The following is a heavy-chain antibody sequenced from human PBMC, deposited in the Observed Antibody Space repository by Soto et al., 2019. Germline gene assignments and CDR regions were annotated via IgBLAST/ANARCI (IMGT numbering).Heavy chain of an antibody. Sequence: KPSETLSLTGTVSGGSISSSSYYWGWIRQPPGKGLEWIGSIYYSGSTYYNPSLKSRVTISVDTSKNQFSLKLSSVTAADTAVYYCARSTHSSQNPLIDFWGQGTLVTVSS. D-gene: IGHD6-6*01. CDR3: ARSTHSSQNPLIDF. J-gene: IGHJ4*02. V-gene: IGHV4-39*01. CDR2: IYYSGST. CDR1: GGSISSSSYY.